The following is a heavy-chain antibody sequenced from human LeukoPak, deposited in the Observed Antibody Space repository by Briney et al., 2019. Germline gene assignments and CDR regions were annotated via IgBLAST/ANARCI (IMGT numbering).Heavy chain of an antibody. CDR3: ARERGYSYGASGDYYYYYMDV. CDR1: GGSISSYY. J-gene: IGHJ6*03. CDR2: IYTSGST. D-gene: IGHD5-18*01. Sequence: SSETLSLTCTVSGGSISSYYWSWIRQPAGKGLEWIGRIYTSGSTNYNPSLKSRVTMSVDTSKNQFSLKLSSVTAADTAVYYCARERGYSYGASGDYYYYYMDVWGKGTTVTVSS. V-gene: IGHV4-4*07.